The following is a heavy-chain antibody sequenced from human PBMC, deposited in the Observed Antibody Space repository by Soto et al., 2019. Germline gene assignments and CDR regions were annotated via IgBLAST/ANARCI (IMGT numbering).Heavy chain of an antibody. CDR2: IYRGGST. V-gene: IGHV3-66*01. CDR3: ARARFGGLGAIFADY. J-gene: IGHJ4*02. CDR1: GFTVSNNY. D-gene: IGHD3-3*01. Sequence: EVQLVNSGGGLVQPGGSLRLSCAASGFTVSNNYMSWVRQAPGQGLEWVSVIYRGGSTYYADSVKYRFTIARDNSENTLYLQMGSLRAEDTDVYYCARARFGGLGAIFADYWGQGTLVSVSS.